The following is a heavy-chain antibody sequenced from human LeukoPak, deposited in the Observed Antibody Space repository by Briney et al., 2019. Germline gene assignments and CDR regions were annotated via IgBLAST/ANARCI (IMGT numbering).Heavy chain of an antibody. Sequence: GGSLRLSCAASGFTFSSYAMSWVRQAPGKGLEWVSAISGSGGSTYYADSVKGRFTISRDNSKNTLYLQMNSLRAEDTAVYYCAKEINPHYDIVTGYDAFDIWGQGTMVTVSS. V-gene: IGHV3-23*01. CDR3: AKEINPHYDIVTGYDAFDI. J-gene: IGHJ3*02. D-gene: IGHD3-9*01. CDR1: GFTFSSYA. CDR2: ISGSGGST.